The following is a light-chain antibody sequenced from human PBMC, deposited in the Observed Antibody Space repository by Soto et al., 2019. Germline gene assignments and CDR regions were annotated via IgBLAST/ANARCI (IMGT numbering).Light chain of an antibody. CDR3: CSYAGSYTLV. CDR2: DVS. J-gene: IGLJ3*02. V-gene: IGLV2-11*01. CDR1: SSDVGGYNF. Sequence: QSALTQPRSVSGSPGQSVTISCTGTSSDVGGYNFVSWYQHHPGKAPKLMIYDVSKRPSGVPDRFSGSKSGSTASLTISGLQAEDEADYYCCSYAGSYTLVLGGGTKLTVL.